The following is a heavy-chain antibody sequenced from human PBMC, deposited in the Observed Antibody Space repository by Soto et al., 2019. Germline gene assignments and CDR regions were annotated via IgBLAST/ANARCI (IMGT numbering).Heavy chain of an antibody. V-gene: IGHV1-2*02. D-gene: IGHD4-17*01. CDR1: GYTITAHL. Sequence: ASVKVSCKASGYTITAHLLHWVRQAPGQGLEWMGWINAKSGGTDYAQKFQDRVTISVDKSKNQFSLKLSSVTAADTAVYYCASYDYGDSRGWFDPWGQGTLVTVSS. CDR2: INAKSGGT. CDR3: ASYDYGDSRGWFDP. J-gene: IGHJ5*02.